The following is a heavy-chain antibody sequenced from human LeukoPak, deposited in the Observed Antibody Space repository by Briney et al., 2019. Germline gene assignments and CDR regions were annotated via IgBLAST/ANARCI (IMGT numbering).Heavy chain of an antibody. V-gene: IGHV3-23*01. Sequence: PGGSLRLSCAASGFPFSKYAVSWVRQAPGKGLEWVSGIRASGDNTYYADSVKGRFTISRDSSKNTLFLQMNSLRAEDTAVYYCGYGDYTGGFDYWGQGTLVTVSS. CDR1: GFPFSKYA. CDR2: IRASGDNT. J-gene: IGHJ4*02. D-gene: IGHD4-17*01. CDR3: GYGDYTGGFDY.